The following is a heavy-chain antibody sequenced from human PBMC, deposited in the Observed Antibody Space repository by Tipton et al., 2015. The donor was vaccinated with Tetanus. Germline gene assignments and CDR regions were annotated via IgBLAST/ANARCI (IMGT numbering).Heavy chain of an antibody. Sequence: SLRLSCAASGFTVSSNFMSWVRQAPGEGLEWVSIIYSGGTTYYADSVKGRFTISRDNSRNTLYLQMSSLRVEDTAVYYCARELDSWSYGGSFDYWGQGTLVTVSS. CDR1: GFTVSSNF. D-gene: IGHD1-26*01. V-gene: IGHV3-53*01. CDR2: IYSGGTT. J-gene: IGHJ4*02. CDR3: ARELDSWSYGGSFDY.